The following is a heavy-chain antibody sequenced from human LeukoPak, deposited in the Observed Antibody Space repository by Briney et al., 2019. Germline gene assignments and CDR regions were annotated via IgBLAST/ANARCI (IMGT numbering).Heavy chain of an antibody. V-gene: IGHV4-59*01. CDR1: GGSISSYY. CDR2: IYYSGST. CDR3: ARDAIDYGDNWFDP. J-gene: IGHJ5*02. Sequence: SETLSLTCTVSGGSISSYYWSWIRQPPGKGLEWIGYIYYSGSTNYNPSLKSRVTISVDTSKNQFSLKLSSVTAADTAVYYCARDAIDYGDNWFDPWGRGTLVTVSS. D-gene: IGHD4-17*01.